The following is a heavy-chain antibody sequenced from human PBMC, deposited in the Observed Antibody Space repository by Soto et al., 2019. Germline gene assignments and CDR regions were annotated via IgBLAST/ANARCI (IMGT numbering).Heavy chain of an antibody. Sequence: QVQLVQSGAEVKKPGASVKVSCKASGYTFTSYAMHWVRQAPGQRLEWMGWINAGNGNTKYSQKFQGRVTITRDTSASTAYMELSSLRSEGTAVYYCARETTVTTVFDYWGQGTLVTVSS. D-gene: IGHD4-17*01. CDR1: GYTFTSYA. V-gene: IGHV1-3*01. J-gene: IGHJ4*02. CDR2: INAGNGNT. CDR3: ARETTVTTVFDY.